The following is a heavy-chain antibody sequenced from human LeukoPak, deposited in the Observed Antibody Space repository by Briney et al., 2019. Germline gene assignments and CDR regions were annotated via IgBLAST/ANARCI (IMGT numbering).Heavy chain of an antibody. D-gene: IGHD3-16*01. CDR1: GRSISNYY. J-gene: IGHJ6*03. CDR3: VRDREEITALFYYYYMDV. CDR2: IYSSGST. V-gene: IGHV4-59*01. Sequence: SETLSLTCTVSGRSISNYYWSWLRQPPGKGLEWIGYIYSSGSTNYNPSLKSRVTLSVDTSKNQFSLKLNSVTAADTAVYYCVRDREEITALFYYYYMDVWGKGTTVTVSS.